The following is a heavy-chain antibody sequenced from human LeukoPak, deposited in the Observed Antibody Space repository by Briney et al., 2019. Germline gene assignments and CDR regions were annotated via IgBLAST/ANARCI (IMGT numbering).Heavy chain of an antibody. J-gene: IGHJ4*02. CDR1: GGSFSGYY. V-gene: IGHV4-34*01. Sequence: SETLSLTCAVYGGSFSGYYWSWIRQPPGKGLEWIGEINHSGSTYYNPSLKSRVTISVDTSKNQFSLKLSSVTAADTAVYYCADYDSSGYYLDYWGQGTLVTVSS. D-gene: IGHD3-22*01. CDR2: INHSGST. CDR3: ADYDSSGYYLDY.